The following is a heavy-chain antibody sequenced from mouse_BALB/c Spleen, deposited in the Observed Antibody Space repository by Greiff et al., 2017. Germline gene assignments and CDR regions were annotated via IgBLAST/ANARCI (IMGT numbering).Heavy chain of an antibody. V-gene: IGHV5-6-5*01. CDR2: ISSGGST. CDR1: GFTFSSYA. D-gene: IGHD1-1*01. CDR3: ARESITTVVAYAMDY. J-gene: IGHJ4*01. Sequence: EVKLVESGGGLVKPGGSLKLSCAASGFTFSSYAMSWVRQTPEKRLEWVASISSGGSTYYPASVKGRFTISRDNARNILYLQMSSLRSEDTAMYYCARESITTVVAYAMDYWGQGTSVTVSS.